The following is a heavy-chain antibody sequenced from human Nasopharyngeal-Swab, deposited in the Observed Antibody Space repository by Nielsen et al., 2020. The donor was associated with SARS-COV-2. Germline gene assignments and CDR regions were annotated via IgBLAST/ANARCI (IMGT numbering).Heavy chain of an antibody. J-gene: IGHJ4*02. Sequence: WIRQPPGKGLEWIGYIYHSGSTYYNPSLKNRVTISVDRSKNQFSLKLSSVTAADTAVYYCASVLDLGILDYWGQGTLVTVSS. D-gene: IGHD3/OR15-3a*01. CDR2: IYHSGST. CDR3: ASVLDLGILDY. V-gene: IGHV4-30-2*01.